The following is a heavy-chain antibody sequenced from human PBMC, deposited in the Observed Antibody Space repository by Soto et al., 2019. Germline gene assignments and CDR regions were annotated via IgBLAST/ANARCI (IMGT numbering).Heavy chain of an antibody. CDR1: GFTFSSYA. Sequence: GGSLRLSCAASGFTFSSYAMSWVRQAPGKGLEWVSAISGSGGSTYYADSVKGRFTISRDNSKNTLYLQMNSLRAEDTAVYYCAKEQAGSRDIVATAWLLQIFDYWGQGTLVTV. CDR3: AKEQAGSRDIVATAWLLQIFDY. D-gene: IGHD5-12*01. CDR2: ISGSGGST. V-gene: IGHV3-23*01. J-gene: IGHJ4*02.